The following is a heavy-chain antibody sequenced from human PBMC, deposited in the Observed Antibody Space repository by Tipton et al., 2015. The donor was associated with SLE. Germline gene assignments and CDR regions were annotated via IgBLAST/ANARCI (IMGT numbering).Heavy chain of an antibody. CDR2: IYTSGST. V-gene: IGHV4-61*09. J-gene: IGHJ4*02. D-gene: IGHD4-11*01. CDR3: ARGSALLYSVVY. CDR1: GDSISSGIYY. Sequence: TLSLTCTVSGDSISSGIYYWSWIRQPAGEGLEWIGHIYTSGSTPYSPSLESRVTMSVGTSKNQFSLELTSVTAADTAVYYCARGSALLYSVVYWGQGSLVTVSS.